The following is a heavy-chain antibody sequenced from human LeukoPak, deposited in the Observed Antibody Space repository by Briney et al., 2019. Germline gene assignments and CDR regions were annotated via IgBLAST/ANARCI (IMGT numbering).Heavy chain of an antibody. D-gene: IGHD2-15*01. V-gene: IGHV4-34*01. CDR3: ARGPKGYCSGGSCYLVDY. CDR2: INHSGST. Sequence: SETLSLTCAVYGGSFSGYYWSWIRQPPGKGLEWIGEINHSGSTNYNPSLKSRVTISVDTSKNQFSLKLSFVTAADTAVYYCARGPKGYCSGGSCYLVDYWGQGTLVTVSS. J-gene: IGHJ4*02. CDR1: GGSFSGYY.